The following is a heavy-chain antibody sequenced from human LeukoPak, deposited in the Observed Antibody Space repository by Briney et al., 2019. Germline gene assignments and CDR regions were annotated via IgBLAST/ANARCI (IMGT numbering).Heavy chain of an antibody. CDR1: GFTFSDYN. V-gene: IGHV3-30-3*01. CDR3: ARDLIGRYTFDY. Sequence: GRSLRLSCAASGFTFSDYNMHWVRQAPGKGLDWVALMSPDGNKKYYADSVKGRFTISRGNSKNTVDLQLSSLRAEDTAVYYCARDLIGRYTFDYCGQGTLVAVSS. CDR2: MSPDGNKK. D-gene: IGHD3-10*01. J-gene: IGHJ4*02.